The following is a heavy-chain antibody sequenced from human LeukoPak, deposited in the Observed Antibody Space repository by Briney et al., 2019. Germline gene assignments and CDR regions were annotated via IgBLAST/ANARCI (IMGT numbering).Heavy chain of an antibody. V-gene: IGHV3-64*01. D-gene: IGHD3-22*01. CDR3: ARGGYYYDSSGYIRELDY. J-gene: IGHJ4*02. CDR2: ISSNGGST. CDR1: EFTFSSYA. Sequence: PGGSLRLSCAASEFTFSSYAMHWVRQAPGKGLEYVSAISSNGGSTYYANSVKGRFTISRDNSKNTLYLQMGSLRAEDMAVYYCARGGYYYDSSGYIRELDYWGQGTLVTVSS.